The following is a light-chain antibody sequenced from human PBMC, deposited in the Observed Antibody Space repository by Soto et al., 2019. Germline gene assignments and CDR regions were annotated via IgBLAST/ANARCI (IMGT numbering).Light chain of an antibody. CDR2: EVR. V-gene: IGLV2-14*01. CDR1: NTDVGGYNY. CDR3: TSYTPTGALV. J-gene: IGLJ3*02. Sequence: QSALTQPASVSGSPGQSITVSCTGTNTDVGGYNYVSWYQHRPGKAPRLMIYEVRNRLSGVSNRFYGSKSGNTASLTISGLQSEDEADYYCTSYTPTGALVFGSGTKLTVL.